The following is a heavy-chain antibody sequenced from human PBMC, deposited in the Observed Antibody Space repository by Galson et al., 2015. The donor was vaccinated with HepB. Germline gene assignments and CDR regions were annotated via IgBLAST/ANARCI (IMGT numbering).Heavy chain of an antibody. Sequence: SVKVSCKASGYTFTGYYMHWVRQAPGQGLEWMGWINPNSGSTDYAQKFRGRLTMTRDTSTSTVFMELSSLRSEDTAVYHCARGVLLWDGPDYWGQGTLVTVSS. CDR1: GYTFTGYY. CDR2: INPNSGST. J-gene: IGHJ4*02. D-gene: IGHD3-10*01. V-gene: IGHV1-2*02. CDR3: ARGVLLWDGPDY.